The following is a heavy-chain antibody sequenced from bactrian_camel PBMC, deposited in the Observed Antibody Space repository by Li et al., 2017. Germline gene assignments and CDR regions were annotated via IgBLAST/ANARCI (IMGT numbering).Heavy chain of an antibody. Sequence: QLVESGGGSVQAGGSLRLSCAVSGYTSRPHYLGWFRQETGKQREWVSSIDMRGGSFYANSVRGRFTISLDNAKDTVNLQMNSLKPEGTAMYYCAAAWDKDNNDLDDPDEYNYWGQGTQVTVS. D-gene: IGHD3*01. J-gene: IGHJ4*01. CDR1: GYTSRPHY. CDR3: AAAWDKDNNDLDDPDEYNY. CDR2: IDMRGGS. V-gene: IGHV3S25*01.